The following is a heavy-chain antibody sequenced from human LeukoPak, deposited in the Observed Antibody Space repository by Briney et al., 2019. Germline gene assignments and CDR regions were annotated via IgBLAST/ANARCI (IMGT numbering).Heavy chain of an antibody. Sequence: GASVKVSCKASGSTFTSYGISWVRQAPGQGLEWMGWISAYNGNTNYAQKLQGRVTMTTDTSTSTAYMELRSLRSDDTAVYYCARLVVPAAMNGMDVWGQGTTVTVSS. J-gene: IGHJ6*02. D-gene: IGHD2-2*01. CDR3: ARLVVPAAMNGMDV. V-gene: IGHV1-18*01. CDR1: GSTFTSYG. CDR2: ISAYNGNT.